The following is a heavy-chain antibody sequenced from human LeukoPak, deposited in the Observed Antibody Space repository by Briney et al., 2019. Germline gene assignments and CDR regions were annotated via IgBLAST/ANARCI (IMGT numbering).Heavy chain of an antibody. Sequence: ASVKVSCKASGYTFTTFDINWVRQATGQGLEWMGWVSPNSGITGYAHKFQDRVTITGDTSISTAYMELSSLRSEDTAVYYCARGSPGGGDVETWGQGTLVTVSS. V-gene: IGHV1-8*03. CDR3: ARGSPGGGDVET. CDR2: VSPNSGIT. D-gene: IGHD2-21*02. J-gene: IGHJ4*02. CDR1: GYTFTTFD.